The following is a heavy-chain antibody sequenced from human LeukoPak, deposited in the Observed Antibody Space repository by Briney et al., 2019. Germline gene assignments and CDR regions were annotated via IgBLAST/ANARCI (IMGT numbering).Heavy chain of an antibody. Sequence: GGSLRLSCAASGFTFSSYGMSWVRQAPGKGLEWVAFIRYDGSNKYYADSVKGRFTISRDNSKNTLYLQMNSLRAEDTAVYYCAKDLRGWYYYMDVWGKGTTVTISS. CDR3: AKDLRGWYYYMDV. J-gene: IGHJ6*03. CDR2: IRYDGSNK. V-gene: IGHV3-30*02. D-gene: IGHD3-10*01. CDR1: GFTFSSYG.